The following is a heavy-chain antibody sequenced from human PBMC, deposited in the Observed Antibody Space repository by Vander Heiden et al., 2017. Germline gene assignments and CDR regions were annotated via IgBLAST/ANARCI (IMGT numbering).Heavy chain of an antibody. D-gene: IGHD2-15*01. Sequence: QVQLVQPGAEVKTPGPSVMVPCKAAGGTFSSSAISWVRRAPCQGLEWMGGIITIFGTANDAQKFQGRVTITSYEATSTAYLEMSSLRSEDRAVYCIAIGGGSRPFDPWGQGTLVTVSS. J-gene: IGHJ5*02. CDR3: AIGGGSRPFDP. V-gene: IGHV1-69*01. CDR2: IITIFGTA. CDR1: GGTFSSSA.